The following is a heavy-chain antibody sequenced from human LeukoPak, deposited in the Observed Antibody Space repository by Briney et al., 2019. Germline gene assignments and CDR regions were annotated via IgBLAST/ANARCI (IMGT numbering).Heavy chain of an antibody. V-gene: IGHV1-18*01. CDR3: ARRAYGGYVFP. CDR2: ISAYNGNT. Sequence: ASVKVSCKASGYTFTSYGISWVRQAPGQGLEWMGWISAYNGNTNYAQKLQGRVTITRNTSISTAYMELSSLRSEDTAVYYCARRAYGGYVFPWGQGTLVTVSS. D-gene: IGHD5-12*01. CDR1: GYTFTSYG. J-gene: IGHJ5*02.